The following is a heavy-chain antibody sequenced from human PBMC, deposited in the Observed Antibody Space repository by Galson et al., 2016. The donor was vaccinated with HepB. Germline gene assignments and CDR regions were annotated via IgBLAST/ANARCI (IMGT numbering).Heavy chain of an antibody. CDR1: GFTFSSYG. CDR3: AKDRGTSLLFPDY. CDR2: ISFDGSNK. J-gene: IGHJ4*02. D-gene: IGHD2-15*01. V-gene: IGHV3-30*18. Sequence: SLRLSCAASGFTFSSYGMHWVRQAPGKGLEWVTLISFDGSNKYYADSVKGRFTISRDNSKNTLYLQMHSLRVEDTAVYYCAKDRGTSLLFPDYWGQGTRVTVSS.